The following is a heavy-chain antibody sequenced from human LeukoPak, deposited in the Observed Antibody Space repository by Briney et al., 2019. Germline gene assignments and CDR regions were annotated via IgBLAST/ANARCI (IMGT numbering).Heavy chain of an antibody. J-gene: IGHJ4*02. CDR3: ARLSSGWQLGGFDY. CDR1: GYSISSGYY. V-gene: IGHV4-38-2*02. D-gene: IGHD6-19*01. Sequence: SETLSLTCTVFGYSISSGYYWGWIRQPPGKGLEWIGSIYHSGSTYYNPSLKSRVTISVDTSKNQFSLKLSSVTAADTAVYYCARLSSGWQLGGFDYWGQGTLVTVSS. CDR2: IYHSGST.